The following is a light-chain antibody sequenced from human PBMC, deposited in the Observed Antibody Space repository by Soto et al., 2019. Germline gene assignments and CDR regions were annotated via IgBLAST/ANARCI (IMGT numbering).Light chain of an antibody. CDR3: QQYDHFPWT. CDR2: KAS. J-gene: IGKJ1*01. CDR1: QSISSW. V-gene: IGKV1-5*03. Sequence: DVQMTQSPSTLSASVGDRVTITCRASQSISSWLAWYQQKQGKAPNLLIYKASSLESGVPSTFSGSGFGTEFTLTISILQPDDVATYYCQQYDHFPWTFGQGTKVEI.